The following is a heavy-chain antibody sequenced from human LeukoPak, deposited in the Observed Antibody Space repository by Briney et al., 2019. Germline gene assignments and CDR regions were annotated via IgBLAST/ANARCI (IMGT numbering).Heavy chain of an antibody. CDR2: ISYDGSNK. CDR3: AEGGSFDY. D-gene: IGHD1-26*01. Sequence: PGGSLRLSCAASGFTLSSYAMHWVRQAPGKGLEWVAVISYDGSNKYYADSVKGRFTISRDNSKNTLYLQMNSLRAEDTAVYYCAEGGSFDYWGQGTLVTVSS. J-gene: IGHJ4*02. V-gene: IGHV3-30*04. CDR1: GFTLSSYA.